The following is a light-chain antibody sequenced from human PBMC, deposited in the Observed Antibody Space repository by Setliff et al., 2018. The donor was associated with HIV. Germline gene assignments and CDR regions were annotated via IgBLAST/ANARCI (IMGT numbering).Light chain of an antibody. J-gene: IGLJ1*01. CDR1: SSDVGSFSL. Sequence: SALTQPASVSGSPGQSITISCTGTSSDVGSFSLVSWYQQEPGKAPKLIIYEVTKRPSGISDRFSGSKSGNTASLSISGLQTEDEADYYCCSYASSQTYVFGIGTKVTV. CDR2: EVT. V-gene: IGLV2-23*02. CDR3: CSYASSQTYV.